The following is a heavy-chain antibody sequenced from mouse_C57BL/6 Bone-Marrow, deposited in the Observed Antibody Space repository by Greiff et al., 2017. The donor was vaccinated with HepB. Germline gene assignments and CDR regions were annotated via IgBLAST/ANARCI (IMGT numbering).Heavy chain of an antibody. D-gene: IGHD2-5*01. CDR2: INPDSSTI. CDR1: GIDFSRYW. CDR3: AREEVTTYYYAMDY. Sequence: EVKLVESGGGLVQPGGSLKLSCAASGIDFSRYWMSWVRRAPGKGLEWIGEINPDSSTINYAPSLKDKFIISRDNAKNTLYLQMSKVRSEDTALYYCAREEVTTYYYAMDYWGQGTSVTVSS. J-gene: IGHJ4*01. V-gene: IGHV4-1*01.